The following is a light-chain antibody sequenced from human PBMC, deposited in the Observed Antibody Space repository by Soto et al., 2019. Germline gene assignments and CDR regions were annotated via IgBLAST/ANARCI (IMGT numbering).Light chain of an antibody. CDR1: QSVSSD. CDR2: GAS. V-gene: IGKV1-39*01. J-gene: IGKJ5*01. CDR3: QHIYSIPIT. Sequence: DIQMTQSPSSLSASVGDRVTITCRASQSVSSDLNWYQQKAGKAPQLLIYGASSLQSGVPSRFSGSGSGTLFTLTISSLQPEDFATYYCQHIYSIPITFGQGTRLEIK.